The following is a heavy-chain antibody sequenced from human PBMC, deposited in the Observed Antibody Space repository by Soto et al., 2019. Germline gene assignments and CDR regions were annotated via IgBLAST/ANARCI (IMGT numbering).Heavy chain of an antibody. CDR3: ARGIFLYYYGSGSYQDY. V-gene: IGHV4-34*01. CDR1: GGSFSGYY. D-gene: IGHD3-10*01. CDR2: INHSGST. J-gene: IGHJ4*02. Sequence: QVQLQQWGAGLLKPSETLSLTCAVYGGSFSGYYWSWIRQPPGKGLEWIGEINHSGSTNYNPSLKRRVTISVDTSKNQFSLKLSSVTAADTAVYYCARGIFLYYYGSGSYQDYWGQGTLVTVSS.